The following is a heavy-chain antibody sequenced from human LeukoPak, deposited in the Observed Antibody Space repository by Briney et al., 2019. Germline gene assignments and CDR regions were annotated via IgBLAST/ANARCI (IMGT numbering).Heavy chain of an antibody. CDR3: ARDPFPIAVAGTAFDY. Sequence: HPGGSLRLSCAASGFTFSSYGMHWVRQAPGKGLEWVAFIRYDGSNKYYADSVKGRFTISRDNSKNTLYLQMNSLRAEDTAVYYCARDPFPIAVAGTAFDYWGQGTLVTVSS. V-gene: IGHV3-30*02. CDR2: IRYDGSNK. J-gene: IGHJ4*02. CDR1: GFTFSSYG. D-gene: IGHD6-19*01.